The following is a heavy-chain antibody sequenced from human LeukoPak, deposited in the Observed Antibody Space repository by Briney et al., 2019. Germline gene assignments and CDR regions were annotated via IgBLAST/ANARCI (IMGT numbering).Heavy chain of an antibody. CDR2: VYYGGNT. Sequence: SETLSLTCTVSGDSVSSGSYYWGWIRQPPGKGLEWIGSVYYGGNTYSNPSLTSRLTISKDTSRNQISLKLSSVAVADTAVYYCARGNSYGSPTLGHWGQGTLVTVSS. D-gene: IGHD5-18*01. V-gene: IGHV4-39*07. CDR1: GDSVSSGSYY. CDR3: ARGNSYGSPTLGH. J-gene: IGHJ4*02.